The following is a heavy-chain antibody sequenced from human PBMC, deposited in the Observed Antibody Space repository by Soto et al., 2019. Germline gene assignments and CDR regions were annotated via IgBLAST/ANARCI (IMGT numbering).Heavy chain of an antibody. Sequence: SLTCTVSGGSISSYYWSWIRQPAGKGLEWIGRIYTRGSTNYNPSLKSRVTMSVDTSENQFSLKLSPVTAADTAVYYCARNKLGDGDYDYYYYDGMNVGGQGTTVTVSS. J-gene: IGHJ6*02. CDR1: GGSISSYY. CDR3: ARNKLGDGDYDYYYYDGMNV. D-gene: IGHD4-17*01. CDR2: IYTRGST. V-gene: IGHV4-4*07.